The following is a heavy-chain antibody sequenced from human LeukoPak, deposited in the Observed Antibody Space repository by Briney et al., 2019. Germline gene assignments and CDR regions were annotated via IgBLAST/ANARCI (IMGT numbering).Heavy chain of an antibody. CDR2: ISAYNGNT. Sequence: ASVKVSCKASGYTFTSYGISWVRQAPGQGLEWMGWISAYNGNTNYAQKLQGRVTMTTDTSTSTAYMELRSLRSDDTAVYYCARLDWGSYQSCPSKDYWGQGTLVTVSS. CDR3: ARLDWGSYQSCPSKDY. J-gene: IGHJ4*02. CDR1: GYTFTSYG. D-gene: IGHD3-16*02. V-gene: IGHV1-18*01.